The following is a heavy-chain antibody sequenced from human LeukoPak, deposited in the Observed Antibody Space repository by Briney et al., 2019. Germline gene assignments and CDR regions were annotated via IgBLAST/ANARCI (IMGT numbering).Heavy chain of an antibody. CDR2: IYYSGST. Sequence: SETLSLTCTVSGGSISSYYWSWIRQPPGKGLEWIGYIYYSGSTNYNPSPKSRVTISVDTSKNQFSLKLSSVTAAGTAVYYCARGNDFWSGEAACWFDPWGQGTLVTVSS. CDR1: GGSISSYY. CDR3: ARGNDFWSGEAACWFDP. J-gene: IGHJ5*02. D-gene: IGHD3-3*01. V-gene: IGHV4-59*01.